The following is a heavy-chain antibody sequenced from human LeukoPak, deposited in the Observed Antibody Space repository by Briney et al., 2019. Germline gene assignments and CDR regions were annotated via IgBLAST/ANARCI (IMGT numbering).Heavy chain of an antibody. D-gene: IGHD5-24*01. CDR2: VSSNGANS. J-gene: IGHJ4*02. CDR1: GFTFSSYA. V-gene: IGHV3-64*02. Sequence: GGSLRLSCAASGFTFSSYAMHWVRQAPGRGLEYVAAVSSNGANSYYADSVKGRFSAFRDNSKNILYLHLGSLRVDDMAINYCVRREDYNFDFWGQGTLVSVSS. CDR3: VRREDYNFDF.